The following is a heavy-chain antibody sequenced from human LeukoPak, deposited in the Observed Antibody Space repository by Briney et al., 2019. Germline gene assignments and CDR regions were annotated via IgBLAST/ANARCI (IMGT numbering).Heavy chain of an antibody. Sequence: SETLSLTCTVSGGSISSGSYYWSWIRQPAGKGLEWIGRIYTSGSTNYNPSLKSRVTISVDTSKNQFSLKLSSVTAADTAVYYRARLTHYYDSSGYYYEGPVFDYWGQGTLVTVSS. CDR1: GGSISSGSYY. D-gene: IGHD3-22*01. V-gene: IGHV4-61*02. CDR3: ARLTHYYDSSGYYYEGPVFDY. CDR2: IYTSGST. J-gene: IGHJ4*02.